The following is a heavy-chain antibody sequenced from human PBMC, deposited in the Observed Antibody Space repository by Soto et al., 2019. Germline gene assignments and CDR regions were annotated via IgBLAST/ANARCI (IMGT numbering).Heavy chain of an antibody. V-gene: IGHV3-33*01. D-gene: IGHD2-15*01. Sequence: PGGSLRLSCAASGFTFSSYGMHWVRQAPGKGLEWVAVIWYDGGNKYYADSVKGRFTISRDNYKNTLYLQMNSLRAEDTAVYYCARSTFCSDGRCYSVYFDSWGQGTLVTVSS. CDR2: IWYDGGNK. CDR1: GFTFSSYG. CDR3: ARSTFCSDGRCYSVYFDS. J-gene: IGHJ4*02.